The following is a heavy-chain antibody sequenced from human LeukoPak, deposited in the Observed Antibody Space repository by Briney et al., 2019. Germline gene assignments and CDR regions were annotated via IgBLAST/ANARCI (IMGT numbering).Heavy chain of an antibody. D-gene: IGHD1-26*01. CDR1: GFTFSSYW. CDR2: INGDGSST. J-gene: IGHJ2*01. Sequence: GGSLRLSCAASGFTFSSYWMHWVRQAPGKGLVWVSRINGDGSSTSYADSVKGRFTISRDNAKNTLYLQMNSLRAEDTAIYYCAKDRAAGASYWYFDLWGRGTLVTVSS. CDR3: AKDRAAGASYWYFDL. V-gene: IGHV3-74*01.